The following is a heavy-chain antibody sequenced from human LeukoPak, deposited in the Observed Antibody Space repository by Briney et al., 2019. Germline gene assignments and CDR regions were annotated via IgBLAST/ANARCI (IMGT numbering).Heavy chain of an antibody. CDR3: ARQRSYYDSSGTFDY. J-gene: IGHJ4*02. D-gene: IGHD3-22*01. CDR2: IYHSGST. V-gene: IGHV4-38-2*02. Sequence: SETLSLTCTVSGYSISSGYYWGWIRQPPGKGLEWIGSIYHSGSTYYNPSLKSRVTISVDTSKNQFSLKLSSVTAADTAVYYCARQRSYYDSSGTFDYWGQGTLVTVSS. CDR1: GYSISSGYY.